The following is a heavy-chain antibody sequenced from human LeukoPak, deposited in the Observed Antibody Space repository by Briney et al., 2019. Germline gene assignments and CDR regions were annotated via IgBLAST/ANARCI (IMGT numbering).Heavy chain of an antibody. V-gene: IGHV3-48*03. CDR3: ARERIFDFDL. CDR2: ISSSGDTI. CDR1: GFAFSSYK. Sequence: GGSLRLSCAASGFAFSSYKMHWVRRAPGKGLEWVSYISSSGDTIFYADSVKGRFTISRDNAKDSLYLQMNSLSAEDTAIYYCARERIFDFDLWGQGNLVTVSS. D-gene: IGHD3-3*01. J-gene: IGHJ4*02.